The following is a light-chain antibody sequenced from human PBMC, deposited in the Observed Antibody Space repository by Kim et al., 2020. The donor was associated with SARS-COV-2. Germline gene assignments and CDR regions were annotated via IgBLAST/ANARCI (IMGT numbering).Light chain of an antibody. J-gene: IGKJ4*01. CDR3: KHTHSFILA. Sequence: DIQMTQSPSYVSASVGDRVTITCRASQSISSWLAWYQQKPGKGPKLLMYAASTLHSGVPSRFSGIGSGTEFTLIINGLQPEDFATYYCKHTHSFILAFGGGTKVDIK. CDR2: AAS. CDR1: QSISSW. V-gene: IGKV1-12*01.